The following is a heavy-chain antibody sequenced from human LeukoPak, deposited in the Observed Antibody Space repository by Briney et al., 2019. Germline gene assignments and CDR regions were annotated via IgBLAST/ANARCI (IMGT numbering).Heavy chain of an antibody. Sequence: PGESLKISCKGSGYRFTTYWISWVRQMPGKGLEWMGRIDPSGSYTNYSPSFQGHVTISADKSISTAYLQWSSLKASDTAMYYCARSQAPYFFDYWGQGTLVTVSS. CDR2: IDPSGSYT. CDR1: GYRFTTYW. V-gene: IGHV5-10-1*01. CDR3: ARSQAPYFFDY. J-gene: IGHJ4*02.